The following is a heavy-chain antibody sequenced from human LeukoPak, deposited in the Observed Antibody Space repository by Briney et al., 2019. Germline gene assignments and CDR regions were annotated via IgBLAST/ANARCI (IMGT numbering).Heavy chain of an antibody. Sequence: SETLSLTCTVSGGSISSYYWSWIRQPPGKGLEWIGYIYYSGSTNYNPSLKSRVTISVDTSKNQFSLKLSSVTAADTAVYYCATIAKYDVLIGSFYYWGQGTLVTVSS. CDR3: ATIAKYDVLIGSFYY. CDR2: IYYSGST. J-gene: IGHJ4*02. CDR1: GGSISSYY. D-gene: IGHD3-9*01. V-gene: IGHV4-59*12.